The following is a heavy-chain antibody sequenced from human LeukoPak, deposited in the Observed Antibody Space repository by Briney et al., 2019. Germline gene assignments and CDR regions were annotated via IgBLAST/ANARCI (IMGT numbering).Heavy chain of an antibody. Sequence: ASVKVSCKASGYTFTSYGISWVRQAPGQGLEWMGWISAYNGNTNYAQKLQGRVTMTTDTSTSTAYMELRGLRSDDTAVYYWARDLVGRGDPLLDVWGKGTTVTVSS. D-gene: IGHD4-17*01. J-gene: IGHJ6*04. CDR2: ISAYNGNT. CDR3: ARDLVGRGDPLLDV. CDR1: GYTFTSYG. V-gene: IGHV1-18*01.